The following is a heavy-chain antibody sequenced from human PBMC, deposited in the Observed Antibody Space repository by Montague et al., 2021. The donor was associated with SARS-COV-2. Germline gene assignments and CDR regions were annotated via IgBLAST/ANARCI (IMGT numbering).Heavy chain of an antibody. CDR1: GGSISSSNW. Sequence: SETLSLTCAVSGGSISSSNWWSWVRQPPGKGLEWIGEIYHSGSTNYNPSLKSRVTISVDKSKNQFSLKLSSVTAADTAVYYCARDRPPVATTFYYYYYGMDVWGQGTTVTVSS. D-gene: IGHD5-12*01. CDR3: ARDRPPVATTFYYYYYGMDV. CDR2: IYHSGST. V-gene: IGHV4-4*02. J-gene: IGHJ6*02.